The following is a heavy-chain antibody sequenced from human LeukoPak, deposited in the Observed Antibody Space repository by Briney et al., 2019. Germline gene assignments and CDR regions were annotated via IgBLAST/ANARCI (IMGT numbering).Heavy chain of an antibody. V-gene: IGHV3-33*01. D-gene: IGHD3-22*01. Sequence: PGGSLRLSCAASGFTFSRFGMHWVRQAPGKGLEWVAVIWYDGSNKYYADSVKGRFTISRDNSKNTLYLEMNSLRAEDTAVYYCARDYYYDSSSYWDYYFDYWGQGTLVSVSS. CDR1: GFTFSRFG. J-gene: IGHJ4*02. CDR3: ARDYYYDSSSYWDYYFDY. CDR2: IWYDGSNK.